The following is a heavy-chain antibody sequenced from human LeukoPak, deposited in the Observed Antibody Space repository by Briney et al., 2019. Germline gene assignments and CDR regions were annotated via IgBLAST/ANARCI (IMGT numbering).Heavy chain of an antibody. CDR2: IWYDGSNK. J-gene: IGHJ6*02. D-gene: IGHD6-13*01. CDR1: GFTFSSYA. Sequence: GRSLRLSCAASGFTFSSYAMHWVRQAPGKGLEWVAVIWYDGSNKYYADSVKGRFTISRDNSKNTLYLQMNSLRAEDTAVYYCAREGRGAAGTYYYYYGMDVWGQGTTVTVSS. V-gene: IGHV3-33*08. CDR3: AREGRGAAGTYYYYYGMDV.